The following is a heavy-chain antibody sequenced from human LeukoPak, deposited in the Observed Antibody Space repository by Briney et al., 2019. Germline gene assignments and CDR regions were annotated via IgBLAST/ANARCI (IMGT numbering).Heavy chain of an antibody. CDR2: INHSGST. CDR3: ARSQGAFDI. J-gene: IGHJ3*02. Sequence: PSETLSLTCAVYGGSFSGYYWSWIRQPPGKGLEWIGEINHSGSTNYNPSLKSRVTISVDTSKNQFSLKLSSVTAADTAVYYCARSQGAFDIWGQGTMVTVSS. V-gene: IGHV4-34*01. CDR1: GGSFSGYY.